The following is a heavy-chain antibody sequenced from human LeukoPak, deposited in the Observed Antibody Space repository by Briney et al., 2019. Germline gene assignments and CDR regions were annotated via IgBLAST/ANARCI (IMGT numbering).Heavy chain of an antibody. CDR2: IRSKAYGGTT. Sequence: GGSLRLSCTASGFTFGDYAMSWFRQAPGKGLEWVGFIRSKAYGGTTEYAASVKGRFTDSRDDSKSIAYLQMNSLKTEDTAVYYCASRPYYFDYWGQGTLVTVSS. V-gene: IGHV3-49*03. J-gene: IGHJ4*02. CDR1: GFTFGDYA. CDR3: ASRPYYFDY.